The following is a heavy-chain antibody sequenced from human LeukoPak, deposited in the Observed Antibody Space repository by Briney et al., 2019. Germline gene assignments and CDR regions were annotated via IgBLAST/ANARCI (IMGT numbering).Heavy chain of an antibody. J-gene: IGHJ4*02. CDR1: GFTFSSYW. CDR3: ARDLLHYDSSGYYSTDY. V-gene: IGHV3-74*01. Sequence: PGGSLRLSCAASGFTFSSYWMHWVRQAPGKGLVWVSRIKTDGSGTNYADSVKGRFTISRDNAKNTLYLQMNSLRAEDTAVYYCARDLLHYDSSGYYSTDYWGQGTLVTVSS. CDR2: IKTDGSGT. D-gene: IGHD3-22*01.